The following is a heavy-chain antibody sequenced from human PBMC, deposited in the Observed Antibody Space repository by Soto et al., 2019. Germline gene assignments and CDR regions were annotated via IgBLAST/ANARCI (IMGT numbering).Heavy chain of an antibody. D-gene: IGHD2-8*02. CDR3: AHTFARRAYWQTFDY. CDR1: GFSLTTNGVG. CDR2: IYRDDDK. V-gene: IGHV2-5*02. Sequence: QITLKESGPTLVKPTQTLTLTCTVSGFSLTTNGVGVGWFRQPPGKALEWLALIYRDDDKRYKPSLQTRVTVTRDNSKNQLALLLPSMDPVHSATYYCAHTFARRAYWQTFDYWGQGALVTVSS. J-gene: IGHJ4*02.